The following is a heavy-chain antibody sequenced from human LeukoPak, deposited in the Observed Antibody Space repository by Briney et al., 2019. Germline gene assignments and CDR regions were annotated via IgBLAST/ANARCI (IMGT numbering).Heavy chain of an antibody. V-gene: IGHV4-61*02. CDR2: IYTSGST. D-gene: IGHD6-13*01. Sequence: PSETLSLTCTVSGGSISSGSYYWSWIRQPAGKGLEWIGRIYTSGSTNYNPSLKSRVTISVDTSKNQFSLKLSSVTAADTAVYYCAQELSGIAAAGFYYYYMDVWGKGTTVTVSS. J-gene: IGHJ6*03. CDR1: GGSISSGSYY. CDR3: AQELSGIAAAGFYYYYMDV.